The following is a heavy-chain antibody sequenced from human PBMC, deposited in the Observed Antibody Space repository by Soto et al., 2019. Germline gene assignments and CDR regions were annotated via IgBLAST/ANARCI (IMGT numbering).Heavy chain of an antibody. D-gene: IGHD3-16*01. CDR3: ARMILAPGAFDI. CDR2: VYSDGRT. Sequence: EVQVVESGGGLVQPGGSLRLSCEASGFTITRNYMTRVRQAPGKGLEWISVVYSDGRTYYADSVKGRISISRDIPKNTLYVQMNNLRAEDTAVYYCARMILAPGAFDIWGQGTLVTVSS. V-gene: IGHV3-66*01. J-gene: IGHJ3*02. CDR1: GFTITRNY.